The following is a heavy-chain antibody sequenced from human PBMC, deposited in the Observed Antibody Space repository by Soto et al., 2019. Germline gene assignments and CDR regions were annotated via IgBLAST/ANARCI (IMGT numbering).Heavy chain of an antibody. Sequence: QIQLVQSGGEVKKPGASVKVSCKASGYKFITYGITWVRQAPGQGLEWMGGISTYSGNTDYAQSLQDRVTMTTDTSTSTVYMELGSLRSYDTAVYYCARGLGTNGLDVWCQGTAVTVSS. J-gene: IGHJ6*02. CDR1: GYKFITYG. V-gene: IGHV1-18*04. D-gene: IGHD3-16*01. CDR3: ARGLGTNGLDV. CDR2: ISTYSGNT.